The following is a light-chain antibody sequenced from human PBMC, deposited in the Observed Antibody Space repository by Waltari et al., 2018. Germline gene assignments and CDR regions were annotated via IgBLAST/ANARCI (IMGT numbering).Light chain of an antibody. CDR2: KSS. V-gene: IGKV1-5*03. CDR3: QQYNGYPWT. Sequence: DIQITQYPSTLSVSVGDRATITRRASQSISSWLAWYQQKPGKAPKHLIYKSSNLESGVPSRFSAGGSETGFTLTISSLQPDDFATYYCQQYNGYPWTFGQGTKVEVK. J-gene: IGKJ1*01. CDR1: QSISSW.